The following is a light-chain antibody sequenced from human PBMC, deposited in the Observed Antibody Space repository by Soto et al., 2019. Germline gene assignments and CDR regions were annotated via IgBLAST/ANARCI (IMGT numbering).Light chain of an antibody. Sequence: QSALTQPPSVSGSPGQSVTISCTGTSSDVGTYNRVSWYQQPPGTAPKLMIYEVSNRPSGVPDRFPGSKSANTASLTISGLQPEDEADYYCSSYTSTSTVIFGGGTQLTVL. CDR2: EVS. CDR3: SSYTSTSTVI. CDR1: SSDVGTYNR. J-gene: IGLJ2*01. V-gene: IGLV2-18*02.